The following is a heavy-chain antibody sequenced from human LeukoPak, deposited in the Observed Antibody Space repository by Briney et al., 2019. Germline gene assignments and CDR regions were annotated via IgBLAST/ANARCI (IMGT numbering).Heavy chain of an antibody. CDR1: GGSISSSSYY. Sequence: PSETLSLTCTVSGGSISSSSYYWGWIRQPPGKGLEWIGSIYYSGSTYYNPSLKSRFTISVDTSKNQFSLKLRSVTAADTALYYCARSELSCSGGSCPTRYAFDIWGQGTVVTASS. V-gene: IGHV4-39*07. CDR2: IYYSGST. J-gene: IGHJ3*02. CDR3: ARSELSCSGGSCPTRYAFDI. D-gene: IGHD2-15*01.